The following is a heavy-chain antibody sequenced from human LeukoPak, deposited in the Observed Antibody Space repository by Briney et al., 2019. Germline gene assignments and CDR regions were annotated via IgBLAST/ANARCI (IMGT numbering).Heavy chain of an antibody. V-gene: IGHV3-74*01. Sequence: GGSLRLSCAASGFTFSNYWMHWVRQAPGEALMWVSRIKSDGSSTTYAGSVKGRFTISRDSAKNTLYLQMNSLRAEDTAVYYCSRDSLSSCGGDCYSGLDVWGQGTTVTVSS. CDR1: GFTFSNYW. CDR2: IKSDGSST. CDR3: SRDSLSSCGGDCYSGLDV. J-gene: IGHJ6*02. D-gene: IGHD2-21*02.